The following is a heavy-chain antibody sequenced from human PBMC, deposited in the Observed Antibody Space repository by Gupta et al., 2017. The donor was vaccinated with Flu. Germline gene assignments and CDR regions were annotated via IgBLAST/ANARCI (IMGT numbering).Heavy chain of an antibody. CDR2: ISGPGDGT. V-gene: IGHV3-23*01. CDR3: AKRISGWYYADY. CDR1: GFPFSSYA. J-gene: IGHJ4*02. D-gene: IGHD6-19*01. Sequence: EVQLLESGGNLVQPGGSLRLSCAASGFPFSSYAMRWFRQAPGKGLEWLSAISGPGDGTYYADSVKGRFTISRDNSKNVLYLQMHSLRAEDAAVYYCAKRISGWYYADYWGRGTLVTVSS.